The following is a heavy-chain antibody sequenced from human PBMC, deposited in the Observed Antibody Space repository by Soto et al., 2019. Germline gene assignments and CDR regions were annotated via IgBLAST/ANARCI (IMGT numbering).Heavy chain of an antibody. CDR2: MFYGVST. D-gene: IGHD3-3*02. CDR3: ARLPSRHLVDY. Sequence: SETLSLTCTVSGSSISSSGYYWGWIRQPPGKGLEWIGSMFYGVSTYYNPSLKSRVTVSVDTSKNQFSLNLRSVTAADTAVYYCARLPSRHLVDYWGQGTLVTVSS. J-gene: IGHJ4*02. CDR1: GSSISSSGYY. V-gene: IGHV4-39*01.